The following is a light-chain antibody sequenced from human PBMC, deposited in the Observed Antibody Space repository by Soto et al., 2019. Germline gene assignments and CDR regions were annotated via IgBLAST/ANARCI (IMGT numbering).Light chain of an antibody. V-gene: IGKV1-39*01. CDR3: QQSYSTPPIT. CDR2: AAS. Sequence: IQMTQAPACLSASVGDRVTITCRASQSISSYLNWYQQKPGKAPKLLIYAASSLQSGVPSRFSGSGSGTDFTLTISSLQPEDFATYYCQQSYSTPPITFAGGTKVDFK. J-gene: IGKJ4*01. CDR1: QSISSY.